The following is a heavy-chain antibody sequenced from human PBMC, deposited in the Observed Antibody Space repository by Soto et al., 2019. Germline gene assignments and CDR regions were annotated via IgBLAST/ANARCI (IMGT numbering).Heavy chain of an antibody. V-gene: IGHV3-23*01. D-gene: IGHD3-3*01. CDR2: ISGSGGST. Sequence: GGSLRLSCAASGFTFSSYAMSWVRQAPGKGLEWVSAISGSGGSTYYADSVKGRFTISRDNSKNTLYLQMNSLRAEDTAVYYCAKGAYYDFWSGYRPFDYWGQGTLVTVSS. J-gene: IGHJ4*02. CDR1: GFTFSSYA. CDR3: AKGAYYDFWSGYRPFDY.